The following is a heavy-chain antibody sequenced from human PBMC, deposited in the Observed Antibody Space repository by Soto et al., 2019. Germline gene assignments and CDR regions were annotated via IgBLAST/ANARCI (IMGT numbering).Heavy chain of an antibody. CDR2: ISGGGDST. Sequence: EVQFLESGGNLVQPGGSLRLSCAASGVTFRNYAMSWVRQAPGKGLEWVSSISGGGDSTYYVDSVKGRFTLSRDNAQNSLQLQMNSLRAEDTAIYFCARVAYGNGWIFDHWGQGTLVTVSS. CDR1: GVTFRNYA. J-gene: IGHJ4*01. CDR3: ARVAYGNGWIFDH. V-gene: IGHV3-23*01. D-gene: IGHD6-19*01.